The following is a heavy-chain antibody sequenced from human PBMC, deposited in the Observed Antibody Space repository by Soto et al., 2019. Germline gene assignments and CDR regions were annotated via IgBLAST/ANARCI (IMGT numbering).Heavy chain of an antibody. Sequence: QVQLVQSGAEVKKPGASVKVSCKASGYTFTGYYMHWVRQAPGPGLAWMGWINPNSGGTNYAQKFQGRVTMTRDTSISTAYMELSRLRSDDTAVYYCARVYSGSYSWFDPWGQGTLVTVSS. CDR2: INPNSGGT. J-gene: IGHJ5*02. V-gene: IGHV1-2*02. CDR1: GYTFTGYY. CDR3: ARVYSGSYSWFDP. D-gene: IGHD1-26*01.